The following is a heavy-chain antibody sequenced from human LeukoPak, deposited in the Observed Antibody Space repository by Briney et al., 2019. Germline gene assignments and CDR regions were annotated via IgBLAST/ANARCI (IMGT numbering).Heavy chain of an antibody. CDR1: GFTFSDYW. D-gene: IGHD6-6*01. J-gene: IGHJ4*02. CDR2: IKQDGSQR. V-gene: IGHV3-7*01. Sequence: PGGSLRLSCTASGFTFSDYWITWVRQAPGKGPDGVANIKQDGSQRYYVDSVRGQFTISRDNAKNSLFMKMNGLRAEDTDVYYCARRGGSSSRRSPIDYWGQGTLVSVSS. CDR3: ARRGGSSSRRSPIDY.